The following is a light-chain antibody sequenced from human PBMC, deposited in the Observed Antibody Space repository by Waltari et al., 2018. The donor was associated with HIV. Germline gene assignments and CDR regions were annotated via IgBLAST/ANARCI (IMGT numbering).Light chain of an antibody. Sequence: QSALTQPASVSGSPGQSITISCTGTSSDVGGYNLVSLYQQHPGKAPQLIIYEVSKLRYGVSNRFSGSMCGNTASLTISGLQAEDEADYYCCAYAGSTTYVIFGGGTKLTVL. CDR1: SSDVGGYNL. V-gene: IGLV2-23*02. J-gene: IGLJ2*01. CDR3: CAYAGSTTYVI. CDR2: EVS.